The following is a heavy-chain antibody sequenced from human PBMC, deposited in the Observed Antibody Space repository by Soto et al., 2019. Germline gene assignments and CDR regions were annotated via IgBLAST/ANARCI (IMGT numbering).Heavy chain of an antibody. CDR2: ISYDGSNK. J-gene: IGHJ6*02. CDR3: ARGGLDYGDYDPNYYYGMDV. Sequence: QVQLVESGGGVVQPGRSLRLSCAASGFTFSSYAMHWVRQAPGKGLEWVAVISYDGSNKYYADSVKGRFTISRDNSKNTLYLQMNSLRAEDTAVYCCARGGLDYGDYDPNYYYGMDVWGQGTTVTVSS. CDR1: GFTFSSYA. V-gene: IGHV3-30-3*01. D-gene: IGHD4-17*01.